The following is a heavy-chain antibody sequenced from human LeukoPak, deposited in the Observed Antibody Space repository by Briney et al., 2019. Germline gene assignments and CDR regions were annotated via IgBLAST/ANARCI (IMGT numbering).Heavy chain of an antibody. D-gene: IGHD1-14*01. CDR3: ARRLLPVYYFDY. CDR1: GGSISSSSYY. Sequence: SETLSLTCTVSGGSISSSSYYWGWIRQPPGKGLEWIGSIYYSGSTYYNPSLKSRVTISVDTSKNQFSLKLSSVTAADTAVYYCARRLLPVYYFDYWGQGTLVTVSS. CDR2: IYYSGST. J-gene: IGHJ4*02. V-gene: IGHV4-39*01.